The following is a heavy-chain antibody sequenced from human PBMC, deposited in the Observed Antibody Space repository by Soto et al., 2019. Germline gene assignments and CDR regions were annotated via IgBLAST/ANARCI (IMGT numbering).Heavy chain of an antibody. Sequence: QVQLQQWGAGLLKPSETLSLTCAVYGGSFSGYYWSWIRQPPGKGLEWIGEINHSGSTNYNPSLKSRVTISVDTSKNQFSLKLSSVTAADTAVYYCARGPRRITMIVVGDSPTPGFITWGQGTLVTVSS. V-gene: IGHV4-34*01. CDR2: INHSGST. D-gene: IGHD3-22*01. CDR3: ARGPRRITMIVVGDSPTPGFIT. CDR1: GGSFSGYY. J-gene: IGHJ4*02.